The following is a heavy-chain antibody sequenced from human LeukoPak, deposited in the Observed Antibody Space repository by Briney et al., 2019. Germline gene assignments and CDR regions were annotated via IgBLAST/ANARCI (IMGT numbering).Heavy chain of an antibody. V-gene: IGHV1-46*03. Sequence: ASVKVSCKASGYTFTSYYMHWVLQAPGQGLEWMGIINPSGGSTSYAQKFQGRVTMTRDTSTSTVYMELSSLRSEDTAVYYCVRAQQLVFGAFDIWGQGTMVTVSS. CDR3: VRAQQLVFGAFDI. J-gene: IGHJ3*02. CDR1: GYTFTSYY. D-gene: IGHD6-13*01. CDR2: INPSGGST.